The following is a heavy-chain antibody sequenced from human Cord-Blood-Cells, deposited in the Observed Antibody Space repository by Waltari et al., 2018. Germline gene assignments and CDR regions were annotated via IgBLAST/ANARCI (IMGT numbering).Heavy chain of an antibody. J-gene: IGHJ4*02. CDR1: GGSFSGYY. CDR3: ARSSSIAARGWDY. D-gene: IGHD6-6*01. V-gene: IGHV4-34*01. CDR2: INHSGST. Sequence: QVQLQQWGAGLLKPSETLSLTCAVYGGSFSGYYWSWIRQPPGKGLEWIGEINHSGSTNYNPSLKRRVTISVDTSKNQFSLKLSSVTAADTAVYYCARSSSIAARGWDYWGQGTLVTVSS.